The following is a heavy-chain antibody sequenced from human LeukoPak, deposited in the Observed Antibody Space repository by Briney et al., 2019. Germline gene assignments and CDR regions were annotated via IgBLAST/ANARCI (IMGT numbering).Heavy chain of an antibody. CDR3: ATEVGATAEFDY. CDR2: FSAYNGNT. Sequence: GASVKVSCKASGYTFTSYGISWVRQAPGQGLEWMGWFSAYNGNTNYAQKLQGRVTMTTDTSTSTAYMELSSLRSEDTAVYYCATEVGATAEFDYWGQGTLVTVSS. CDR1: GYTFTSYG. D-gene: IGHD1-26*01. J-gene: IGHJ4*02. V-gene: IGHV1-18*01.